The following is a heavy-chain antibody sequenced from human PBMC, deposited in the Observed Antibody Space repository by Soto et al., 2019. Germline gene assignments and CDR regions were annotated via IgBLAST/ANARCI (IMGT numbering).Heavy chain of an antibody. CDR3: ARSPPYSNDWYVYFDL. Sequence: QVQLVQSGAEMKKPGSSVKVSCKASGGTFISYAITWVRQAPGQGLEWMGGIIPIFGTTNFAQKFQDRVTITADDATTTAYMELSRLGSEDTAVYYCARSPPYSNDWYVYFDLWGRGTLVTVSS. CDR1: GGTFISYA. D-gene: IGHD6-13*01. J-gene: IGHJ2*01. V-gene: IGHV1-69*12. CDR2: IIPIFGTT.